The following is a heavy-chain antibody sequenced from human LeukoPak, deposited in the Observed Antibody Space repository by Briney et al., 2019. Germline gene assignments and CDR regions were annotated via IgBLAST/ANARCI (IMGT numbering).Heavy chain of an antibody. V-gene: IGHV3-9*03. J-gene: IGHJ4*02. CDR1: GFTFDDYA. D-gene: IGHD3-9*01. Sequence: GGSLRLSCAASGFTFDDYAMHWVRQAPGKGLEWVSGISWNSGSIGYADSVKGRFTISRDNAKNSLYLQMNSLRAEDMALHYCAKGSHYDILTGYDYWGQGTLVTVSS. CDR3: AKGSHYDILTGYDY. CDR2: ISWNSGSI.